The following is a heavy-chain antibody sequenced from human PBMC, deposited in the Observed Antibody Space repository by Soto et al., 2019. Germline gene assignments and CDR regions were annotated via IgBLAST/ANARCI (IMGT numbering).Heavy chain of an antibody. CDR3: ARRTQYCSGGSCYLYFDY. V-gene: IGHV5-10-1*03. CDR1: GYSFSSYW. J-gene: IGHJ4*02. D-gene: IGHD2-15*01. CDR2: IDPSDSYT. Sequence: EVQLVQSGAEVKKPGESLKISCKGSGYSFSSYWISWVRQMPGKGLEWMGKIDPSDSYTSYSPSFQGHVTISADKSISPAYVQWSSLKASDTAMYYCARRTQYCSGGSCYLYFDYWGQGTLVTVSS.